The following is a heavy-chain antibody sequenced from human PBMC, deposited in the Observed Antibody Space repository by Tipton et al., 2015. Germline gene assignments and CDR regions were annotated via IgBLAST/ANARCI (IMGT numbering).Heavy chain of an antibody. V-gene: IGHV4-61*01. D-gene: IGHD5-18*01. CDR3: ARGDDATAMATGFDY. J-gene: IGHJ4*02. CDR1: GGSVSSGSYY. CDR2: ISFRDTT. Sequence: PGLVKPSETLSLTCTVSGGSVSSGSYYWSWIRQPPGKGLEWIGYISFRDTTHYNPSLKSRITISIDRFKNQFSLKLSSVTAADTGFYYCARGDDATAMATGFDYWGQGALVTVSS.